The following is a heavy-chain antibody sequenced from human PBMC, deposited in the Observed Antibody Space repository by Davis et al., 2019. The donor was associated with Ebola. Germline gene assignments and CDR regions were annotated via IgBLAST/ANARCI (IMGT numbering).Heavy chain of an antibody. J-gene: IGHJ4*02. CDR3: ARLHYDSSGLFDY. D-gene: IGHD3-22*01. Sequence: SETLSLTCTVSGGSVSSGSYYWSWIRQPPGKGLEWIGYIYYSGSTNYNPSLKSRVTISVDTSKNQFSLKLSSVTAADTAVYYCARLHYDSSGLFDYWGQGTLVTVSS. CDR1: GGSVSSGSYY. V-gene: IGHV4-61*01. CDR2: IYYSGST.